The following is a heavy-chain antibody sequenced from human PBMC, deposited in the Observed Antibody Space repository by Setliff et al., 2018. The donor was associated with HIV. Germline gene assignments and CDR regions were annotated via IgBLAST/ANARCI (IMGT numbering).Heavy chain of an antibody. V-gene: IGHV4-39*01. CDR3: ASPASGGSRGQYHY. D-gene: IGHD2-15*01. CDR2: IYYSGST. CDR1: GGSISSSSYY. Sequence: TSETLSLTCTVSGGSISSSSYYWGWIRQPPGKGLEWIGSIYYSGSTYYNPSLKSRVTISVDTSKNQFSLKLSSVTAADTAVYYCASPASGGSRGQYHYWGQGTLVTVSS. J-gene: IGHJ4*02.